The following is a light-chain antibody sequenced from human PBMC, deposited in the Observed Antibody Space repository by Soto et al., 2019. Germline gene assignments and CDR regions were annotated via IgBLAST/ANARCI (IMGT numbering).Light chain of an antibody. CDR1: TSNIGAGYD. Sequence: QSVLTQPPSLSGAPGQRVTISSTGRTSNIGAGYDVHWYQQLPGTAPKPLIYGNSNRPSGVPDRFSGSKSGTSASLAITGLQAEDEADYYCQSYDSSLSAVVFGGGTKLTVL. J-gene: IGLJ2*01. CDR2: GNS. V-gene: IGLV1-40*01. CDR3: QSYDSSLSAVV.